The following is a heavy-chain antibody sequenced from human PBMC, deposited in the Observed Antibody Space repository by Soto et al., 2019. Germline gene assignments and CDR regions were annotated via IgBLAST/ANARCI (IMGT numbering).Heavy chain of an antibody. CDR1: GGSISSSSYY. V-gene: IGHV4-39*01. CDR2: IYYSGST. D-gene: IGHD3-22*01. CDR3: ASPTSGYDHIFDY. Sequence: SETLSLTCTVSGGSISSSSYYWGWLRQPPGKGLEWIGTIYYSGSTYYNPSLRSRVSISVDTSKNQFSLKLSSVTAADTAVYYCASPTSGYDHIFDYWGQGILVTVSS. J-gene: IGHJ4*02.